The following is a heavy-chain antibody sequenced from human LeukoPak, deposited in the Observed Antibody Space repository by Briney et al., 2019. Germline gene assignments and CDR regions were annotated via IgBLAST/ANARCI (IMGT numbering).Heavy chain of an antibody. J-gene: IGHJ4*02. Sequence: GGSLRLSCAASGFTFSSYWMNWARQAPGKGLEWVASINHNGNVNYYVDSVKGRSTISRDNAKNSLFLQMNSLRVEDTAVYYCARGGTRGYSPVDYWGQGILVTVSS. CDR2: INHNGNVN. D-gene: IGHD5-18*01. V-gene: IGHV3-7*03. CDR3: ARGGTRGYSPVDY. CDR1: GFTFSSYW.